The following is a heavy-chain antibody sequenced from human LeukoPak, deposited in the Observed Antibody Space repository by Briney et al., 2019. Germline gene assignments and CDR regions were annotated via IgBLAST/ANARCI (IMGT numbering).Heavy chain of an antibody. Sequence: GGSLRLSCAASGFTFSSYGMSWVRQAPEKGLEWVSTISGSGGGAYYTDSVKGRFTISRDDSKNTLYLQMNSLRAEDTAVYYCAREGMGLTYCGGDCPPSDYWGQGTLVTVSS. CDR2: ISGSGGGA. V-gene: IGHV3-23*01. CDR3: AREGMGLTYCGGDCPPSDY. CDR1: GFTFSSYG. D-gene: IGHD2-21*02. J-gene: IGHJ4*02.